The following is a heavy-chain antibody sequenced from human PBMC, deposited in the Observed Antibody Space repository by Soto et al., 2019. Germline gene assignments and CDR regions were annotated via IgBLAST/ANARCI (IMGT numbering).Heavy chain of an antibody. CDR3: ARVRFWSGSDP. D-gene: IGHD3-3*01. J-gene: IGHJ5*02. Sequence: SETLSLTCPVSGGSISSCGYYWSWIRQHPGKGLEWIGYIYYIGSTYYNPSLKSRVTIAVDASKNQVSLKLSSVTAADTAVYYCARVRFWSGSDPWGQGALVTVSS. V-gene: IGHV4-31*03. CDR2: IYYIGST. CDR1: GGSISSCGYY.